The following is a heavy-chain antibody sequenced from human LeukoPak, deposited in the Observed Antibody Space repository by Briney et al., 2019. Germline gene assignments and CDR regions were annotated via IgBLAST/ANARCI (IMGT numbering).Heavy chain of an antibody. J-gene: IGHJ6*03. CDR1: GFTFSSYA. Sequence: GGSLRLSCAASGFTFSSYAMSWVRQAPGKGLEWVSAISGSGGSTYYADSVKGRFTISRDNSKNTVYLQMNSLRAEDTAVYYCAKAESIAAAGRDFYYYYYMDVWGKGTTDTVSS. V-gene: IGHV3-23*01. CDR2: ISGSGGST. CDR3: AKAESIAAAGRDFYYYYYMDV. D-gene: IGHD6-13*01.